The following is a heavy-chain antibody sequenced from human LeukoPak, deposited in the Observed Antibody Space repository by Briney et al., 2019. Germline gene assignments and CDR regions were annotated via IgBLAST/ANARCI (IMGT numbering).Heavy chain of an antibody. CDR2: IIPILVIA. V-gene: IGHV1-69*04. D-gene: IGHD3-22*01. CDR3: ARDRLEDDSSGYPFDY. Sequence: SVKVSRKASGGTFSIYAISWVRQAPGQGLEWMGRIIPILVIANYAQKFQGRVTITADKSTNTAYMDLSSLRSEDTAVYYCARDRLEDDSSGYPFDYWGQGTLVTVSS. J-gene: IGHJ4*02. CDR1: GGTFSIYA.